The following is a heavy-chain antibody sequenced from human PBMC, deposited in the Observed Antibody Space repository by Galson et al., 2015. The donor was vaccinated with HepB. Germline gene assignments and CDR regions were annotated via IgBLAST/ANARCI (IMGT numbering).Heavy chain of an antibody. CDR3: AIPRGRDWEYFDY. Sequence: SVKVSCKASGNTFSGFSIAWVRQAPGQGLEWMGGIIPNFGTANYAQKFKGRSAITVDEAARTAYLELRSLTSEDTATYYCAIPRGRDWEYFDYWGQGTLVTASS. CDR1: GNTFSGFS. J-gene: IGHJ4*02. CDR2: IIPNFGTA. D-gene: IGHD3/OR15-3a*01. V-gene: IGHV1-69*13.